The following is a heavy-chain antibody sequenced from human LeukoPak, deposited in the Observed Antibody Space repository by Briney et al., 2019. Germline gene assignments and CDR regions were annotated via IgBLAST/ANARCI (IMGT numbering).Heavy chain of an antibody. CDR3: ARGRVSSSTWHSTYYYYFYMDV. Sequence: SETLSLTCTVSGGSISSYYWSWIRQPPGKGLEWIGYIYYSGSTNYNPSLKSRVTISVDTSKNQFSLKLSSVTAADTAVYFCARGRVSSSTWHSTYYYYFYMDVWGKGTTVTVSS. V-gene: IGHV4-59*01. CDR2: IYYSGST. J-gene: IGHJ6*03. D-gene: IGHD4-11*01. CDR1: GGSISSYY.